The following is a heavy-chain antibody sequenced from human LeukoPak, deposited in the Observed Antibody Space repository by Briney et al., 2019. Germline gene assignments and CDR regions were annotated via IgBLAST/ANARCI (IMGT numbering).Heavy chain of an antibody. D-gene: IGHD3-22*01. J-gene: IGHJ4*02. V-gene: IGHV7-4-1*02. CDR2: INTNTGNP. CDR3: ARLTYYYDSSSWTSDY. CDR1: GYTVTNYG. Sequence: ASVKVSCKASGYTVTNYGINWLRQAPGRGLEWMGWINTNTGNPTYAQGFTGRFVFSLDTAVSTAYLQISSLEAEDTAVYYCARLTYYYDSSSWTSDYWGQGTQVTVSS.